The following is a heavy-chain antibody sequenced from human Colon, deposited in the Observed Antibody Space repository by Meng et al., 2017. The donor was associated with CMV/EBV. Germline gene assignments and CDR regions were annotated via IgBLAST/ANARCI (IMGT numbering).Heavy chain of an antibody. V-gene: IGHV3-23*01. CDR1: GFTFSKAW. J-gene: IGHJ5*02. CDR2: ISGNGINT. D-gene: IGHD6-6*01. CDR3: AKTIAPGTLARPFDP. Sequence: GGSLRLSCEVSGFTFSKAWMSWVRQAPGKGLEWVALISGNGINTYYADSVKGRFTVSRDNSKNTVYLQMNRLRAEDTAVYFCAKTIAPGTLARPFDPWGQGTLVTVSS.